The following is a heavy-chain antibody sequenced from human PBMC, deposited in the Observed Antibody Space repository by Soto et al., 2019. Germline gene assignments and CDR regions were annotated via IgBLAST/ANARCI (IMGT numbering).Heavy chain of an antibody. V-gene: IGHV1-69*01. CDR1: GGTFSSYA. CDR3: AGVTSMVRGVIDNWFDP. Sequence: QVPLVQSGAEVKKPGSSVTVSCKASGGTFSSYAIHWVRQAPGQGLEWMGGIIPMYGPAKYAQRFQGRVTITADQSTTTGYKELTSLTTQDTAVHFCAGVTSMVRGVIDNWFDPWGHGTLVTVSS. CDR2: IIPMYGPA. J-gene: IGHJ5*02. D-gene: IGHD3-10*01.